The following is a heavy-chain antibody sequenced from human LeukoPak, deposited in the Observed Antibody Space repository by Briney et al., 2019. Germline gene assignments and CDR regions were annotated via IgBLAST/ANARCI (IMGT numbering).Heavy chain of an antibody. J-gene: IGHJ4*02. CDR3: AKDYTSPYSSSWTTFDY. CDR2: ISGSGGST. Sequence: PGGSLRLSCAASGFTFSSYAMSWVRQAPGKGLEWVSAISGSGGSTYYADSVKGRFTISRDNSKNTLYLQMNSLRAEDTAVYYCAKDYTSPYSSSWTTFDYWGQGTLVTVSS. CDR1: GFTFSSYA. V-gene: IGHV3-23*01. D-gene: IGHD6-13*01.